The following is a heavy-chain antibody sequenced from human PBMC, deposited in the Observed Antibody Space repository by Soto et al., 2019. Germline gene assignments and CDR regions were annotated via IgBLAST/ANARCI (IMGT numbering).Heavy chain of an antibody. V-gene: IGHV5-10-1*01. D-gene: IGHD3-22*01. Sequence: PGESRKISCKGSGYSFTSYWISWVRQMPGKGLEWMGRIDPSDSYTNYSPSFQGHVTISADKSISTAYLQWSSLKASDTAMYYCASTRHYYDSSGYSPDYWGQGTLVTVSS. J-gene: IGHJ4*02. CDR1: GYSFTSYW. CDR3: ASTRHYYDSSGYSPDY. CDR2: IDPSDSYT.